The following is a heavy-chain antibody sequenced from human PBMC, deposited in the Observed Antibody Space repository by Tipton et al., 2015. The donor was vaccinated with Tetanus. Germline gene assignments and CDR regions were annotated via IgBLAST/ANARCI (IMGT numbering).Heavy chain of an antibody. Sequence: TLSLTCTVSGVSIGSYYWSWIRQPPGKGLEWIGYISESGSTNYNPSLKSRVTVSKDTSNNQFSLKLTSVTAADTALYFCARAPRSYFTSNSGYQRLWPSAFDLWGRGTLVTVSS. J-gene: IGHJ3*01. CDR3: ARAPRSYFTSNSGYQRLWPSAFDL. CDR2: ISESGST. CDR1: GVSIGSYY. D-gene: IGHD3-22*01. V-gene: IGHV4-59*01.